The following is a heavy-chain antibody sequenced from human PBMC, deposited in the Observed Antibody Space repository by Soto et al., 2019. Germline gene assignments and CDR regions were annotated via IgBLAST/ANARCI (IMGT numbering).Heavy chain of an antibody. Sequence: SETLSLTCAVYGGSFSGYYWSWIRQPPGKGLEWIGEINHSGSTNYNPSLKSRVTISVDTSKHQFSLKLSSVTAANTAVYYCARGGGSSYGYALDKWVQGTLVSVSS. CDR3: ARGGGSSYGYALDK. J-gene: IGHJ4*02. CDR2: INHSGST. CDR1: GGSFSGYY. V-gene: IGHV4-34*01. D-gene: IGHD5-18*01.